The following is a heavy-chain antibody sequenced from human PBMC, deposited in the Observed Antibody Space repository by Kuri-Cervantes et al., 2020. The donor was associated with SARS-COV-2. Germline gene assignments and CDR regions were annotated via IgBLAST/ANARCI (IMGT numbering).Heavy chain of an antibody. CDR2: IKEDGSEK. V-gene: IGHV3-7*01. D-gene: IGHD4-23*01. CDR3: ATGPPFLQVVKFWFDP. CDR1: GFTFSSYW. J-gene: IGHJ5*02. Sequence: GESLKISCAASGFTFSSYWMSWVRQAPGKGLEWVANIKEDGSEKYYVDSVKGRFTISRDNAKNLLYLQMNSLRAEDTAVYYCATGPPFLQVVKFWFDPWGQGTLVTVSS.